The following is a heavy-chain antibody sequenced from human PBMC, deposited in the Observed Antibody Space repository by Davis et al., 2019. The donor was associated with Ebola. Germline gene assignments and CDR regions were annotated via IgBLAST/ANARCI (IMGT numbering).Heavy chain of an antibody. V-gene: IGHV3-23*01. CDR2: ISGSGCRT. Sequence: PGGSLRLSCADSVITFSSYAMTWVRQAPGKGLEWVSAISGSGCRTYYADSVKGRFTISRDNSRNTLYLEMNSLRVEDTAVYYCVKDRGDYVSYYGMDVRGKGTTVTVSS. CDR1: VITFSSYA. CDR3: VKDRGDYVSYYGMDV. D-gene: IGHD3-16*01. J-gene: IGHJ6*04.